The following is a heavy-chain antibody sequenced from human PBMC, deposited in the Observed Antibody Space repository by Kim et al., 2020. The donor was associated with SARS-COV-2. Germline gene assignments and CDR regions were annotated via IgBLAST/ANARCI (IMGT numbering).Heavy chain of an antibody. CDR3: ARAGEQQLVYFFYY. CDR1: GYTFISYY. D-gene: IGHD6-13*01. Sequence: ASVKVSCKASGYTFISYYIHWVRQAPGQGLEWMGIINPYGGSTSYAQQFQGSITMTRDTSTSTVYIELSSMRFGDTAVYYCARAGEQQLVYFFYYWGQG. V-gene: IGHV1-46*01. CDR2: INPYGGST. J-gene: IGHJ4*02.